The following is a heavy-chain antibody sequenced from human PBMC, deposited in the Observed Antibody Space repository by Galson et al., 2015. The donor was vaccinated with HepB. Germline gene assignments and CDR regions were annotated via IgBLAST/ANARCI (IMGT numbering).Heavy chain of an antibody. V-gene: IGHV3-15*01. J-gene: IGHJ6*03. Sequence: CAASGFTFSTYWMSWVRQAPGKGLEWVGRIKSKTDGGTTDYAAPVKGRFTISRDDSKNTLYLQMSSLKTEDTGVYFCTVADYMDVWGKGTTVTVSS. CDR1: GFTFSTYW. CDR2: IKSKTDGGTT. CDR3: TVADYMDV. D-gene: IGHD2-15*01.